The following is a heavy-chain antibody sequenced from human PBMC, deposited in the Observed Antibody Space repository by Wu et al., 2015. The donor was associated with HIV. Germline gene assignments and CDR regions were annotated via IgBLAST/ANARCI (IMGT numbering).Heavy chain of an antibody. J-gene: IGHJ5*02. D-gene: IGHD6-19*01. CDR2: FDPKHGEI. Sequence: QAQLVQFEAEVKKPGSSVKVTCKASGDGFTSYAVSWVRQAPGQGLEWMGGFDPKHGEIIYAQKFQGRVTMTEDTSTDTAYMELISLKSEDTAVYYCVTSSGWSNSWFDPWGQGTLVTVSS. V-gene: IGHV1-24*01. CDR3: VTSSGWSNSWFDP. CDR1: GDGFTSYA.